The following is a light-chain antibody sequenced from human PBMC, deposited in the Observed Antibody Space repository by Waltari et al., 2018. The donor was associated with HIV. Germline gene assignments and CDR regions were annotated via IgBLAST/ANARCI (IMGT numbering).Light chain of an antibody. CDR3: QQYYNTPYT. CDR2: WAS. V-gene: IGKV4-1*01. CDR1: QSVLYSSNNKNY. J-gene: IGKJ2*01. Sequence: DIVMTQSPDSLPVSLGERATIHCTSSQSVLYSSNNKNYLAWYQQQPGQPPKVLVYWASTREFGDPDRFSGSGSGTDFTLTISSLQAEDVAVYYCQQYYNTPYTFGQGTKLEIK.